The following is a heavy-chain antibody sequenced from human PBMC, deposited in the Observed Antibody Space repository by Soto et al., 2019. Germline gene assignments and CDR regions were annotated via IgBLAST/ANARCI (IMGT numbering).Heavy chain of an antibody. D-gene: IGHD3-3*01. V-gene: IGHV3-30-3*01. CDR2: ISYDGSNK. Sequence: GGSLRLSCAASGFTFSSYAMHWVRQAPGKGLEWVAVISYDGSNKYYADSVKGRFTISRDNSKNTLYLQMNSLRAEDTAVYYCARDRWYYDFWSGSDYYYYYGMDVWGQGTTVTVSS. CDR3: ARDRWYYDFWSGSDYYYYYGMDV. CDR1: GFTFSSYA. J-gene: IGHJ6*02.